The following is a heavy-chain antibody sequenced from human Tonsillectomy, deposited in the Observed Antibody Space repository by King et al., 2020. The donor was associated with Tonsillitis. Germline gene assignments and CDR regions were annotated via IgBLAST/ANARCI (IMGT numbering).Heavy chain of an antibody. CDR3: AKGGKGVYGSGSYSIHESRSGMDV. Sequence: VQLVESGGGLVQPGRSPRLSCAASGFTFDDYAMHWVRQAPGKGLEWVSGISWNSGSIGYADSVKGRFTISRDNAKNSLYLQMNSLRAEDTALYYCAKGGKGVYGSGSYSIHESRSGMDVWGQGTTVTVSS. CDR1: GFTFDDYA. CDR2: ISWNSGSI. D-gene: IGHD3-10*01. J-gene: IGHJ6*02. V-gene: IGHV3-9*01.